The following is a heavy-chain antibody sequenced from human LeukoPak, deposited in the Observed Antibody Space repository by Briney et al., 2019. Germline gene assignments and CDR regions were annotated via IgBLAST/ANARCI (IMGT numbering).Heavy chain of an antibody. D-gene: IGHD2-2*02. CDR1: GFTFSSYA. CDR3: AKFTLKKLNGPLGYCSSTSCHTGGEFDY. V-gene: IGHV3-23*01. CDR2: ISGSGGST. J-gene: IGHJ4*02. Sequence: PGGSLRLSCAASGFTFSSYAMSWVRQAPGKGLEWVSAISGSGGSTYYADSVKGRFTISRDNSKNTLYLQMNSLRAEDTAVYYCAKFTLKKLNGPLGYCSSTSCHTGGEFDYWGQGTLVTVSS.